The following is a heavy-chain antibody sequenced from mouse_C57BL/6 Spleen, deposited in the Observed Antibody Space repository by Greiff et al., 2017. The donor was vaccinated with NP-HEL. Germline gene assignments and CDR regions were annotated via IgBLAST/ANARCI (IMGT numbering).Heavy chain of an antibody. CDR1: GYTFTSYW. V-gene: IGHV1-50*01. CDR3: AKKITGTGGDWYFDV. D-gene: IGHD4-1*01. Sequence: QVHVKQPGAELVKPGASVKLSCKASGYTFTSYWMQWVKQRPGQGLEWIGEIDPSDSYTNYNQKFKGKATLTVDTSSSTAYMQLSSLTSEDSAVYYCAKKITGTGGDWYFDVWGTGTTVTVSS. CDR2: IDPSDSYT. J-gene: IGHJ1*03.